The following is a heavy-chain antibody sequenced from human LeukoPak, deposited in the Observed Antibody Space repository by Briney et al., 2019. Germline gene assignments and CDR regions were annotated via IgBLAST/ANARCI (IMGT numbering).Heavy chain of an antibody. J-gene: IGHJ5*02. CDR3: ARHGGSYCTNGVCPTRGSNWFDP. CDR2: IYPGDSDT. D-gene: IGHD2-8*01. Sequence: GESLKISCKGSGYSFTSYWIGWVRQMPGKGLEWMGIIYPGDSDTRYSPSFQDQVTISADKSISTAYLQWSSLKASDTAMYYCARHGGSYCTNGVCPTRGSNWFDPWGQGTLVTVSS. V-gene: IGHV5-51*01. CDR1: GYSFTSYW.